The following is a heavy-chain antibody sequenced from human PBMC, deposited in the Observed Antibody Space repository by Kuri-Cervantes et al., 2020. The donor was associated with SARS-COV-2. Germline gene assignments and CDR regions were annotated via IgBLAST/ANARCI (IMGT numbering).Heavy chain of an antibody. D-gene: IGHD1-26*01. Sequence: GESLKISCAASGFTFSSYAMSWVRQAPGKGLEWVSAISGSGGSTYYADSVKGRFTISRDNSKNTLYLQMNSLRAEDTAVYYCAKGPVGATGAFDIRGQGTMVTVSS. CDR2: ISGSGGST. J-gene: IGHJ3*02. V-gene: IGHV3-23*01. CDR3: AKGPVGATGAFDI. CDR1: GFTFSSYA.